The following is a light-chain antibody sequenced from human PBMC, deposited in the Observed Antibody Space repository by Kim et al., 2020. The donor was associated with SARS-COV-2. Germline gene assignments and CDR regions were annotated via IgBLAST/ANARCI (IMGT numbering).Light chain of an antibody. J-gene: IGLJ2*01. Sequence: SYVLTQPPSVSVSPGKTARITCGGNNIGRKSVHWYQQKPGQAPVLVIYYDNDRPSGIPERFSGSNSGNTATLTISRVEDGDEADYYCQLWDSSSDHWVFGGGTQLTVL. V-gene: IGLV3-21*04. CDR3: QLWDSSSDHWV. CDR1: NIGRKS. CDR2: YDN.